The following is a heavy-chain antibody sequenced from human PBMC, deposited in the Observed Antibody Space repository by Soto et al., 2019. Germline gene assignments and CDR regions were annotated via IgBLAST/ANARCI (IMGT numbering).Heavy chain of an antibody. Sequence: SETLSLTCAVSGCSISSSNWWSWVRQPPGKGLEWIGEIYHSGSTNYNPSLKSRVTISVDKSKNQFSLKLNSVTAADTAVYYCARVSGSYYYGMDVWGQGTTVTVSS. J-gene: IGHJ6*02. CDR3: ARVSGSYYYGMDV. CDR2: IYHSGST. V-gene: IGHV4-4*02. CDR1: GCSISSSNW.